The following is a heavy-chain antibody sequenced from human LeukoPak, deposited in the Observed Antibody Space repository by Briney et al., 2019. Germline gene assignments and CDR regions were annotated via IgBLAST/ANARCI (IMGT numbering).Heavy chain of an antibody. CDR1: GFTFSSYA. CDR2: ISGSGGST. V-gene: IGHV3-23*01. Sequence: GGSLRLSCAASGFTFSSYAMSWVRRAPGKGLEWVSAISGSGGSTYYADSVKGRFTISRDNSKNTLYLQMNSLRAEDTAVYYCAKDHARRYSSSWYLDYFDYWGQGTLVTVSS. J-gene: IGHJ4*02. CDR3: AKDHARRYSSSWYLDYFDY. D-gene: IGHD6-13*01.